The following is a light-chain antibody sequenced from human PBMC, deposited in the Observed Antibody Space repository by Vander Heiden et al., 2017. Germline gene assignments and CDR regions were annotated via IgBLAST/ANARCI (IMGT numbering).Light chain of an antibody. CDR3: QQYSSSPTT. Sequence: DIVMTQSPDSLAVSLGERATINCRTSQTVLYSADNRNYFAWYQKKPGQPPKLIINWASTRESGVPDRFSGSGSGTDFTLTISSLQAEDVAVYYCQQYSSSPTTFGQGTRLEIK. CDR1: QTVLYSADNRNY. CDR2: WAS. V-gene: IGKV4-1*01. J-gene: IGKJ5*01.